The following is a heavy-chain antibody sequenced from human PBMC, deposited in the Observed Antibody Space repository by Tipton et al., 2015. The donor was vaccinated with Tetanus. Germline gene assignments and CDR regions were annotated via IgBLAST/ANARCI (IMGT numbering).Heavy chain of an antibody. J-gene: IGHJ4*02. CDR2: IYPGDSDT. Sequence: VQLVQSGGEVKKPGESLKISCKGSGYIFNNYWIGWVRQKPGKGLECMGIIYPGDSDTRYSPSFQGQVTISVDKSINTDYLQWSSLRASDTSMFYCARAHCTDGVCNFDFWGQGALVTVAS. CDR1: GYIFNNYW. D-gene: IGHD2-8*01. V-gene: IGHV5-51*01. CDR3: ARAHCTDGVCNFDF.